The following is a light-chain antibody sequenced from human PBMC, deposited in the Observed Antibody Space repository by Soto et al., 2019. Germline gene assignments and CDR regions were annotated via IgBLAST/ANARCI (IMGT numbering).Light chain of an antibody. J-gene: IGKJ1*01. Sequence: DIVLTQTPLSSPVTLGQPASISCRSSQSLVYSDGNTYLSWLQQRPGQPPRLLIYQVSNRFSGEPDRLSGSGAGTNFTLKISRVEAEDVGVYCCVQFAHVPRTLGQGTKVEIK. CDR1: QSLVYSDGNTY. CDR3: VQFAHVPRT. CDR2: QVS. V-gene: IGKV2-24*01.